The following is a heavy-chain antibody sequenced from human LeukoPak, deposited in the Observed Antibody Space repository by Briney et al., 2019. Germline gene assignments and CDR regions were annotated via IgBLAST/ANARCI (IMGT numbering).Heavy chain of an antibody. CDR3: ARRHPYYYGSGTYSRED. D-gene: IGHD3-10*01. J-gene: IGHJ4*02. CDR1: GGSIGNYY. CDR2: ISTSGTT. V-gene: IGHV4-4*07. Sequence: SETLSLTCTVSGGSIGNYYWNWIRQPAGKGLEWIGRISTSGTTNYHPSLKSRVTLSLDTSKNQFSLNLRSVTAADTAIYFCARRHPYYYGSGTYSREDWGQGALVTVSS.